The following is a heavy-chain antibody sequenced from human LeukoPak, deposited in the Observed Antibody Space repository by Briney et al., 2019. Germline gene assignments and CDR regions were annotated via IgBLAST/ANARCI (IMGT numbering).Heavy chain of an antibody. CDR1: GFSLSTSGVG. CDR2: IYWDNDK. Sequence: SGPTLVNPTQTLTLTCTFSGFSLSTSGVGVGWIRQPPGKALEWLALIYWDNDKRYSPSLKSRVTITKDTSKNQVVLRMTNMDPVDTPTYYCAHLSKYFTGGVCYYFDYWGQETLVPVSS. J-gene: IGHJ4*02. V-gene: IGHV2-5*02. D-gene: IGHD2-8*02. CDR3: AHLSKYFTGGVCYYFDY.